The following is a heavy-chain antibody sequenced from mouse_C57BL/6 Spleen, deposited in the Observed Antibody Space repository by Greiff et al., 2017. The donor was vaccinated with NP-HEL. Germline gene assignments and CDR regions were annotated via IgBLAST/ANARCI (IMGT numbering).Heavy chain of an antibody. CDR1: GYAFTNYL. V-gene: IGHV1-54*01. Sequence: VQLQQSGAELVRPGTSVKVSCKASGYAFTNYLIEWVKQRPGQGLEWIGVINPGSGGTNYNEKFKGKATLTADKSSSTAYMQLSSLTSEDSAVYYCARGEWYFDVWGTGTTVTVSS. CDR2: INPGSGGT. CDR3: ARGEWYFDV. J-gene: IGHJ1*03.